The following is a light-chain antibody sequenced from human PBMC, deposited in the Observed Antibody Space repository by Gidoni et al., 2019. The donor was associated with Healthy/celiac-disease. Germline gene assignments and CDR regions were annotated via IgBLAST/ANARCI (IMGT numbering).Light chain of an antibody. CDR1: SSDVGGYNY. J-gene: IGLJ1*01. CDR2: DGS. CDR3: SSYTSSSSS. Sequence: QSALTQPASVSGAPGQSLTISCTGTSSDVGGYNYVCWYQQHPGKAPKLMIYDGSNRPSGVSNRFSGSKSGNTASLTISGLQAEDEADYYCSSYTSSSSSFGTGTKVTVL. V-gene: IGLV2-14*01.